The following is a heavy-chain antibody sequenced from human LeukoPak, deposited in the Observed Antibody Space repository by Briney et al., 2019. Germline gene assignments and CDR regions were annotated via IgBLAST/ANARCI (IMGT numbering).Heavy chain of an antibody. D-gene: IGHD1-26*01. Sequence: GGSLRLSCAASGFTFSSYAMSWVRQAPGKGLEWVSAISGSGGSTYYADSVKGRFTISRDNSKNTLYLQMNSLRAEDTAVYYCARGGSYHFGFGDYWGQGTLVTVSS. CDR2: ISGSGGST. V-gene: IGHV3-23*01. J-gene: IGHJ4*02. CDR1: GFTFSSYA. CDR3: ARGGSYHFGFGDY.